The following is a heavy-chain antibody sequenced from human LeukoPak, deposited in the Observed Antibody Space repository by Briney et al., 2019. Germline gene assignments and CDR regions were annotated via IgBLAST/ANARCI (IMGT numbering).Heavy chain of an antibody. V-gene: IGHV3-30-3*01. D-gene: IGHD4-17*01. CDR2: ISYDGSNK. Sequence: GGSLRLSCAASGFTFRNYAMHWVRQAPGKGLEWVAVISYDGSNKYYADSVKGRFTISRDDSKNTLYLQMNSLTAEDTAMYYCARDNYGDYGNWFDPWGQGTLVTVSS. J-gene: IGHJ5*02. CDR1: GFTFRNYA. CDR3: ARDNYGDYGNWFDP.